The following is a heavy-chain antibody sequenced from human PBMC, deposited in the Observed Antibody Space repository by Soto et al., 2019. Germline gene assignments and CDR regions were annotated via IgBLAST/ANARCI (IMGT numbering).Heavy chain of an antibody. D-gene: IGHD1-26*01. J-gene: IGHJ4*02. CDR2: IDGSGNT. CDR3: VGARGRLVGFDY. V-gene: IGHV4-34*01. CDR1: SESLSGYY. Sequence: QVQLQQWGAGLLKPSETLSLTCAVNSESLSGYYWSWIRQSPGKGLEWIGEIDGSGNTNYSPSLRSRVAMSVDTSKNHVSLTLNSVSAADTAAYYCVGARGRLVGFDYWGQGTLVTVSS.